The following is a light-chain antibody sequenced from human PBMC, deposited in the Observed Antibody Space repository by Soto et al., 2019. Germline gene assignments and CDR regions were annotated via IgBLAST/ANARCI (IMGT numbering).Light chain of an antibody. CDR2: GTS. V-gene: IGKV3-15*01. CDR3: QQSNNWPRT. Sequence: EIVMTQSPATLSVSPGERATLSCRASQSVSTTLAWYQHKPGQAPRLLFYGTSTRATGIPARFSGSGSGTEFTLTISSLQSEDFAVYYCQQSNNWPRTFGQGTRVEIK. J-gene: IGKJ1*01. CDR1: QSVSTT.